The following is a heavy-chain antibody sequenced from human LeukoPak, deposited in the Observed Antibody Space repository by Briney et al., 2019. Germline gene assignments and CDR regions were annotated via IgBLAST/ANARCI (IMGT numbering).Heavy chain of an antibody. CDR3: ARGPTGGFDY. CDR1: GFSFSSYA. CDR2: ISSSSSYI. V-gene: IGHV3-21*01. Sequence: PGGSLRLSCSASGFSFSSYAMSWVRQAPGKGLEWVSSISSSSSYIYYADSVKGRFTISRDNAKNSLYLQMNSLRAEDTAVYYCARGPTGGFDYWGQGTLVTVSS. J-gene: IGHJ4*02. D-gene: IGHD1-14*01.